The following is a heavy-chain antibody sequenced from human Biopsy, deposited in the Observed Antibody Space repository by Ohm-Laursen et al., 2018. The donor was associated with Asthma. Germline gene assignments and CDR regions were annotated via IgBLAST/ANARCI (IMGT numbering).Heavy chain of an antibody. J-gene: IGHJ6*02. V-gene: IGHV1-18*01. D-gene: IGHD3-10*01. CDR1: GYTFNSAG. CDR3: ARAVDYSHYYGIGV. Sequence: ASVKVSCKASGYTFNSAGITWVRQAPGQGLEWMGWISVYNGNTKVAQKLQDRVTMITDTSTSTAYMELRSLRSDDTAVYFCARAVDYSHYYGIGVWGQGTTVTVS. CDR2: ISVYNGNT.